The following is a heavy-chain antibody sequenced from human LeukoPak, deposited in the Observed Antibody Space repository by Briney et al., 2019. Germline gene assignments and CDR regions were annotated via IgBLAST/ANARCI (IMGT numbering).Heavy chain of an antibody. Sequence: SETLSLTCTVSGGSISSGGYYWSWIRQHPGEGLEWIGYIYYNGSTYYNPSLKSRLTISVDTSKNQFSLNLSSLTAADTAVYYCARARIEGFSGGSCYFDYWGQGILVTVSS. CDR3: ARARIEGFSGGSCYFDY. D-gene: IGHD2-15*01. CDR1: GGSISSGGYY. CDR2: IYYNGST. J-gene: IGHJ4*02. V-gene: IGHV4-31*03.